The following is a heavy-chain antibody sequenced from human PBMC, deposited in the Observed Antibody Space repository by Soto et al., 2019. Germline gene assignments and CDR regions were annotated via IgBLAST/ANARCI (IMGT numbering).Heavy chain of an antibody. CDR1: GFTFSRYA. D-gene: IGHD5-12*01. J-gene: IGHJ4*02. Sequence: EVQLVESGGGLVQPGGSLRLSCAASGFTFSRYARHWVRQAPGKGLEYVSPISSNGGSTYANSVKGRFTISRDNAQNTLYLQVGSLRPEDTAVYYRARGGRGYEFDYWGQGTLVTVSS. V-gene: IGHV3-64*01. CDR3: ARGGRGYEFDY. CDR2: ISSNGGST.